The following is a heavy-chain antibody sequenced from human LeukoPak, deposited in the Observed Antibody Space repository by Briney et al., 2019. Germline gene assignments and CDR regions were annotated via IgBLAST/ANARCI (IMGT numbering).Heavy chain of an antibody. Sequence: ASVKVSCKASGYTFTSHYMHWVRQAPGQGLEWMGWISAYNGNTDYAQKVQGRVTMTTDTSTSTAYMELRSLRYDDTAVYYCGRDAYSSSYYVYWGQGTLVTVSS. CDR3: GRDAYSSSYYVY. D-gene: IGHD6-13*01. CDR2: ISAYNGNT. CDR1: GYTFTSHY. V-gene: IGHV1-18*04. J-gene: IGHJ4*02.